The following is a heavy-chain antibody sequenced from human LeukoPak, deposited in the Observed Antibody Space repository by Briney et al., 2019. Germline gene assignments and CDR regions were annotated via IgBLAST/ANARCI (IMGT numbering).Heavy chain of an antibody. CDR1: GYSFTGYY. Sequence: ASVKVSCKASGYSFTGYYINWVRQAPGQGLEWMGWINPGSGGTNYAQKFQGRVTMTRDTSISIAYMELSGLRFDDTAVYYCARDSGASYWGQGTLVTVSS. D-gene: IGHD4-17*01. J-gene: IGHJ4*02. CDR3: ARDSGASY. V-gene: IGHV1-2*02. CDR2: INPGSGGT.